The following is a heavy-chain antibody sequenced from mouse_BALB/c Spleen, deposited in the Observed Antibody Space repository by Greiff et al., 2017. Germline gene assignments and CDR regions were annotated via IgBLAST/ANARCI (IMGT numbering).Heavy chain of an antibody. CDR1: GYTFTDYN. V-gene: IGHV1S29*02. D-gene: IGHD2-14*01. CDR3: ARSAYYRYDGYYFDY. Sequence: EVKVVESGPELVKPGASVKISCKASGYTFTDYNMHWVKQSHGKSLEWIGYIYPYNGGTGYNQKFKSKATLTVDNSSSTAYMELRSLTSEDSAVYYCARSAYYRYDGYYFDYWGQGTTLTVSS. J-gene: IGHJ2*01. CDR2: IYPYNGGT.